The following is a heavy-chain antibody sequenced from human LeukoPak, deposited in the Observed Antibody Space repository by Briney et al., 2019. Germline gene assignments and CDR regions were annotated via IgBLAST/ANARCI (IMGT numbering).Heavy chain of an antibody. CDR3: ARVHLRRYGLGPFDY. CDR1: GFTFSSYE. CDR2: ISSSGSTI. J-gene: IGHJ4*02. D-gene: IGHD4-23*01. Sequence: GGSLRLSCAASGFTFSSYEMNWVRQAPGKGLEWVSYISSSGSTIYYADSVKGRFTISRDNAKNSLYLQMNSLRAEDTAVYYCARVHLRRYGLGPFDYWGQGTLVTVSS. V-gene: IGHV3-48*03.